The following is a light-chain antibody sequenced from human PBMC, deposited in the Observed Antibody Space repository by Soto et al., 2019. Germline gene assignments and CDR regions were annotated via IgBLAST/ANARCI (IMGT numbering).Light chain of an antibody. CDR2: KSS. J-gene: IGKJ1*01. V-gene: IGKV1-5*03. CDR1: QSISNW. CDR3: KQYNSYSWT. Sequence: DIQMTQSPSTLSASVGDRVTITCRASQSISNWLAWYQQKPGKAPKLLISKSSSLESGVPSRFSGSGSGPEITLTISSLQTDDFATYYCKQYNSYSWTFGLGTKVEIK.